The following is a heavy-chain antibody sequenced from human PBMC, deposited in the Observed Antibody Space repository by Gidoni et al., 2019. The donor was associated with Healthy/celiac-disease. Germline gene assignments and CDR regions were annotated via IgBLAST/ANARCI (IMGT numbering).Heavy chain of an antibody. Sequence: QVQLVESGGGVVQPGRSLRLSCAAAGFPFSSYGMPWVRQAPGKGLEWVAVVWYDGSNKYYADSVKGRFTISRDNSKNTLYLQMNSLRAEDTAVYYCAREVTMVRGGYNWFDPWGQGTLVTVSS. CDR2: VWYDGSNK. J-gene: IGHJ5*02. CDR3: AREVTMVRGGYNWFDP. CDR1: GFPFSSYG. D-gene: IGHD3-10*01. V-gene: IGHV3-33*01.